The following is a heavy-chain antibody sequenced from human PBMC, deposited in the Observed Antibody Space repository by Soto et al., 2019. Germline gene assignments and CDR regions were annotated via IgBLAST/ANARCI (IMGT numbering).Heavy chain of an antibody. CDR3: AKDVCSSGWVPFAY. D-gene: IGHD6-19*01. CDR2: LAFDGTDK. V-gene: IGHV3-30*18. Sequence: QVQLVESGGGVVQPGRSLRLSCAASGFTYSRYGMHWVRQAPGKGLEWVAVLAFDGTDKYYADSVKGRFTISRDNSKNTLYLQMNSLRAEDTAVYYCAKDVCSSGWVPFAYWGQGTLVTVSS. J-gene: IGHJ4*02. CDR1: GFTYSRYG.